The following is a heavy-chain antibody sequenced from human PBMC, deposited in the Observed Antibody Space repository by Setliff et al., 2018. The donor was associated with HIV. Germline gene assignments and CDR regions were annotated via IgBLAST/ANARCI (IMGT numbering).Heavy chain of an antibody. J-gene: IGHJ4*02. CDR1: GGSFSGYY. D-gene: IGHD2-21*02. CDR2: VDYTGST. Sequence: SETLSLTCAVYGGSFSGYYWNWIRQPPGKGLEWVGNVDYTGSTYYDPSLKSRVTISVDTSKNQFSLRLNSVTAADTAVYYCARQGNIVVVTSFDYWGQGTLVTVSS. CDR3: ARQGNIVVVTSFDY. V-gene: IGHV4-34*01.